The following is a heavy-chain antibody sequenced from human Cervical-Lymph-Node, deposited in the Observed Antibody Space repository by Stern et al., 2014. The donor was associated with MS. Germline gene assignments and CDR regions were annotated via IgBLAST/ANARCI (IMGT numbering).Heavy chain of an antibody. D-gene: IGHD4-17*01. CDR2: ITPYNGNT. J-gene: IGHJ6*02. Sequence: QVQLVQSGGEVKKTGSSVKVSCKASGWTLTYRYLHWVRQAPGQALAWMGWITPYNGNTNYAQKFQGRLTISRDTSMRTSYMELTSLRSDDTAIYFCARSALYDDSGAYHMDVWGQGTTVTVSS. V-gene: IGHV1-45*02. CDR3: ARSALYDDSGAYHMDV. CDR1: GWTLTYRY.